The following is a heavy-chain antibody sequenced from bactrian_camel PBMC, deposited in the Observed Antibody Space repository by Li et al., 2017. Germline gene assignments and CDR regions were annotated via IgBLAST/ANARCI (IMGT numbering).Heavy chain of an antibody. CDR2: IGDPGTT. CDR1: GYTYSPYC. Sequence: DVQLVESGGGSAQTGGSLRLSCAFSGYTYSPYCLGWFRQAAGKEREVVATIGDPGTTTYTDSAKGRFTISRDNAKNTLYLQLNSLRTEDTAMYYCARVRGINYNDYVRPTSTQGTQVTVS. J-gene: IGHJ4*01. V-gene: IGHV3S67*01. D-gene: IGHD4*01.